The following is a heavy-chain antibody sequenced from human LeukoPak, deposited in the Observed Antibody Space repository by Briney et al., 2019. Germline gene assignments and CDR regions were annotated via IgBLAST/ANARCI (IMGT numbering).Heavy chain of an antibody. CDR2: IKQDGSEK. D-gene: IGHD3-10*01. Sequence: GGPLRLSCAASGFPLSSYWMSGVRQAPGKGREGVANIKQDGSEKYYVDSVKGRFTISRDNAKNSLYLQMNSLRAEDTAVYYCARDGELLWFGELLYDWGQGTLVTVSS. CDR3: ARDGELLWFGELLYD. CDR1: GFPLSSYW. V-gene: IGHV3-7*03. J-gene: IGHJ4*02.